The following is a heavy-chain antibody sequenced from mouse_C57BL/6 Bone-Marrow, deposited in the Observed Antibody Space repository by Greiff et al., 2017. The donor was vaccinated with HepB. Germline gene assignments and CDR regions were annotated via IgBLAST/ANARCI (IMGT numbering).Heavy chain of an antibody. CDR3: ARHRHYYGSSYEDAMDY. CDR1: DSEVFPIAY. Sequence: QVQLQQSGSELRSPGSSVKLSCKDFDSEVFPIAYMSWVRQKPGHGFEWIGGILPSIGRTIYGEKFEDKATLDADTLSNTAYLELNSLTSEDSAIYYCARHRHYYGSSYEDAMDYWGQGTSVTVSS. D-gene: IGHD1-1*01. V-gene: IGHV15-2*01. CDR2: ILPSIGRT. J-gene: IGHJ4*01.